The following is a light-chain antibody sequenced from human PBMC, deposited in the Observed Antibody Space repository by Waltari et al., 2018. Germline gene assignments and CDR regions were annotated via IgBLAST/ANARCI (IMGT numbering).Light chain of an antibody. Sequence: DIVMTQSPATLSVSPGDRATPSCRASPTISSNLAWYPQRPGQAPRLLIFGASNRATGIPARFSGTGSGTEFTLTISSLQSEDVAVSYCQQYNNWPPLFTFGPGTKVDMK. J-gene: IGKJ3*01. V-gene: IGKV3D-15*01. CDR2: GAS. CDR3: QQYNNWPPLFT. CDR1: PTISSN.